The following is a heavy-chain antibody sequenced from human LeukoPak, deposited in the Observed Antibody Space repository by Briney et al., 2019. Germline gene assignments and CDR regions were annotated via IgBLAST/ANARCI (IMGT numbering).Heavy chain of an antibody. V-gene: IGHV3-48*02. J-gene: IGHJ4*02. CDR1: GFTFSNYG. CDR3: ARAMRSGYDY. Sequence: GGSLRLSCAASGFTFSNYGMYWVRQAPGKELEWVSYISGSSDAIHYADSVKGRFTISRDNAKNSLYLEMNSLRDEDTAVYYCARAMRSGYDYWGQGTLVNVSS. CDR2: ISGSSDAI. D-gene: IGHD5-12*01.